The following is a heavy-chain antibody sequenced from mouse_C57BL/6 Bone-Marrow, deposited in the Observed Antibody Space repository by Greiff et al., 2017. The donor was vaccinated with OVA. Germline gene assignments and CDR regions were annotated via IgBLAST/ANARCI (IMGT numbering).Heavy chain of an antibody. Sequence: VQRVESGAELARPGASVKLSCKASGYTFTSYGISWVKQRTGQGLEWIGEIYPRSGNTYYNEKFKGKATLTADKSSSTAYMRLRSLTSEDSAVYFCASDYDGFAYWGQGTLVTVSA. CDR3: ASDYDGFAY. J-gene: IGHJ3*01. CDR1: GYTFTSYG. D-gene: IGHD2-4*01. V-gene: IGHV1-81*01. CDR2: IYPRSGNT.